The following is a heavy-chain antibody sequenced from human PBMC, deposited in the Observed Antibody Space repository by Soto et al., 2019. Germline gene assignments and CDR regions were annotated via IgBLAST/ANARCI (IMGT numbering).Heavy chain of an antibody. CDR3: ARGWGYDSTDYYYAY. Sequence: QVQLVQSGAEVRKPGSSVGDSCKASGGSFNRHTISWVRQAPGQGLEWMGGIIPIFGTANHAQKFQGRVTIIADESTSTVYMELSSLRSDVTAIYYCARGWGYDSTDYYYAYWGQVTLVIVSS. V-gene: IGHV1-69*01. D-gene: IGHD3-22*01. CDR2: IIPIFGTA. J-gene: IGHJ4*02. CDR1: GGSFNRHT.